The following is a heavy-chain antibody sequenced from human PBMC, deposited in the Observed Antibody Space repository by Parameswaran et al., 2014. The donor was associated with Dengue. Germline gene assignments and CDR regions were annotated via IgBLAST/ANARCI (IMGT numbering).Heavy chain of an antibody. D-gene: IGHD3-22*01. Sequence: WVRQAPGQGLEWMGWMNPNSGNTGYAQKFQGRVTMTRNTSISTAYMELSSLRSEDTAVYYCARGRTTDYYYDSSGCLDVWGQGTTVTVSS. V-gene: IGHV1-8*01. CDR2: MNPNSGNT. CDR3: ARGRTTDYYYDSSGCLDV. J-gene: IGHJ6*02.